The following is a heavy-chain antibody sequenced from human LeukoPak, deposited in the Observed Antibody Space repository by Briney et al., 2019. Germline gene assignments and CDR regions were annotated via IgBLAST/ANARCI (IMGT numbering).Heavy chain of an antibody. CDR3: TGIIKSGSFDY. CDR1: GFTFNNAW. J-gene: IGHJ4*02. Sequence: PGGSLRLSCAASGFTFNNAWMSWVRQAPGKGLEWVGRIKSKTDGGTTDYAAPVKGRFTISRDDSKNTLYLQMNSLKIEDTAVYYCTGIIKSGSFDYWGQGVLVTVSS. V-gene: IGHV3-15*01. CDR2: IKSKTDGGTT. D-gene: IGHD1-26*01.